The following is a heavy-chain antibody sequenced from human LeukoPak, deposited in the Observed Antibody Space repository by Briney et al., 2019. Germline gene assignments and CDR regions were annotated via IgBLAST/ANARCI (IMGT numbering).Heavy chain of an antibody. CDR1: GFTFSSHW. CDR2: IKQDGSEK. CDR3: AGGPGFLIDC. J-gene: IGHJ4*02. D-gene: IGHD3-3*01. Sequence: PGGSLRLSCAASGFTFSSHWMSWVRQAPGKGLEWVANIKQDGSEKHYVDSVKGRLTISRDNAKNLLYLQMNSLRVEDMAVYYCAGGPGFLIDCWGQGTLVTVSS. V-gene: IGHV3-7*01.